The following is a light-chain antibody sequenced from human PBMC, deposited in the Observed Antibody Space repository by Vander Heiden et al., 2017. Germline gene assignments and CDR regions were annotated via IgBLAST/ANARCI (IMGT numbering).Light chain of an antibody. CDR2: CKD. CDR1: YLRSYY. V-gene: IGLV3-19*01. J-gene: IGLJ3*02. CDR3: NSRDSDGNHWV. Sequence: SSELTQDPAVSVALGQTVRITCQGDYLRSYYESCDQQKPAQAPVVVIYCKDKRPSGSPDRFSGSGSGNTASLTITGAVAEDEADYYCNSRDSDGNHWVFGGGTKLTVL.